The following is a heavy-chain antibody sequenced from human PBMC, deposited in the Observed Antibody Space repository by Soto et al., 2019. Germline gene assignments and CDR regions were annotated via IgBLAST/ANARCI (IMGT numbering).Heavy chain of an antibody. CDR3: AREMWTMVRGVAYYYYGMDV. J-gene: IGHJ6*02. V-gene: IGHV3-30-3*01. D-gene: IGHD3-10*01. CDR2: ISYDGSNK. Sequence: QVQLVESGGGVVQPGRSLRLSCAASGFTFSSYAMHWVRQAPGKGLEWVAVISYDGSNKYYADSVKGRFTISRDNSKNTLYLQMNSLRAEDTAVYYCAREMWTMVRGVAYYYYGMDVWGQGTTVTVSS. CDR1: GFTFSSYA.